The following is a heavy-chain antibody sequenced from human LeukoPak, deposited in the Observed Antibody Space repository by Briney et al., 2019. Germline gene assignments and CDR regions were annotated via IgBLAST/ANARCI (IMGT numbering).Heavy chain of an antibody. CDR2: IYPCVSDT. CDR1: GYSFINYW. D-gene: IGHD6-19*01. J-gene: IGHJ4*02. V-gene: IGHV5-51*01. Sequence: GAALEISFKGSGYSFINYWIGWGRPMPGKGGGGIAIIYPCVSDTKYPPSFQGPLTISADNSITTAYLQWSSLKASDTAMYYCAILSSGWYYFDYWGQGTLVTVSS. CDR3: AILSSGWYYFDY.